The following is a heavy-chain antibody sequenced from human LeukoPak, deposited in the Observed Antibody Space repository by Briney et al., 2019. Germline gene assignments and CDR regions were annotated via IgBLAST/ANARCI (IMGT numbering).Heavy chain of an antibody. J-gene: IGHJ6*03. Sequence: GGSLRLSCAASGFTFSSYWMHWVRHAPGKGLVWVSRVNSDGTGTTYADSVEGRFTISRDNAKNTVYLQMNSLRAEDTAIHYCIRTLIVATSPYMDVWGKGTTVTVSS. CDR3: IRTLIVATSPYMDV. CDR2: VNSDGTGT. V-gene: IGHV3-74*01. CDR1: GFTFSSYW. D-gene: IGHD5-12*01.